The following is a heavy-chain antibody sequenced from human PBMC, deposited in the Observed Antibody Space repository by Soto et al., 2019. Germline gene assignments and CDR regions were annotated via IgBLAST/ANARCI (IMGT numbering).Heavy chain of an antibody. CDR2: IYFTGNT. V-gene: IGHV4-39*01. CDR1: GGSITSSSHF. D-gene: IGHD6-25*01. J-gene: IGHJ5*02. Sequence: ETLSLTCTASGGSITSSSHFWGWVRQPPGKGLEWIGTIYFTGNTYYTPSLKSRLTMSIDTSKNEFSLRLNSVTAADTAVYYCAGQTFSIAAASYGRSNWFDPWGPGTLVTVSS. CDR3: AGQTFSIAAASYGRSNWFDP.